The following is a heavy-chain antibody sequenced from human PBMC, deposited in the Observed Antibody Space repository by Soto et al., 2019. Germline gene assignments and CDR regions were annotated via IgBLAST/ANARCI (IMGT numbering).Heavy chain of an antibody. V-gene: IGHV3-66*01. Sequence: GGSLRLSCAASGFTFSSYSMNWVRQAPGKGLEWVLVIYSGGSTYYADSVKGRFTISRDNSKNTLYLQMNSLRAEDTAVYYCARGGCSSTSCYMGNYYYGMDVWGQGTTVTVSS. CDR2: IYSGGST. CDR3: ARGGCSSTSCYMGNYYYGMDV. J-gene: IGHJ6*02. CDR1: GFTFSSYS. D-gene: IGHD2-2*02.